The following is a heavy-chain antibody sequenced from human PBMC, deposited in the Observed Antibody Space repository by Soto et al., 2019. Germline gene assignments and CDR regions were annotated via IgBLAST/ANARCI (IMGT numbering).Heavy chain of an antibody. CDR2: TYYRSNWRH. CDR1: GDSVSSNTAA. D-gene: IGHD6-19*01. V-gene: IGHV6-1*01. CDR3: ARGVAGSGFDL. J-gene: IGHJ4*02. Sequence: PSENLSLTCAISGDSVSSNTAAWNWIRSSPSRGLEWLGRTYYRSNWRHDYAVSVRSRITVNPDTSKNHFSLQLNSVTPDDTAVYYCARGVAGSGFDLWCQGTLVTVSS.